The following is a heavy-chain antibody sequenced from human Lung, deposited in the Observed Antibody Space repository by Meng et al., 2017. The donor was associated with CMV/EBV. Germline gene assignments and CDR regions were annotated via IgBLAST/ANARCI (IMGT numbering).Heavy chain of an antibody. CDR3: ARVGQWLPIDY. Sequence: QLQLEGPGPGRVKLSGTLSLTCAVVGGSISSSNWWSWVRQPPGKGLEWIGEIYHSGSTNYNPSLKSRVTISVDKSKNQFSLNLSSVTAADTAVYYCARVGQWLPIDYWGQGTLVTVSS. J-gene: IGHJ4*02. D-gene: IGHD6-19*01. CDR2: IYHSGST. CDR1: GGSISSSNW. V-gene: IGHV4-4*02.